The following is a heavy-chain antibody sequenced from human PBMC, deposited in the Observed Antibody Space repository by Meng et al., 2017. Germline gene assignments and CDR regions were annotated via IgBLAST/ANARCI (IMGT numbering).Heavy chain of an antibody. CDR2: IKQDGSEK. CDR3: ARDFSPRLLWFGELLHKIHDAFDI. Sequence: GESLKISCAASGSTFSSYWMSWVRQAPGKGLEWVANIKQDGSEKYYVDSVKGRFTISRDNAKNSLYLQMNSLRAEDTAVYYCARDFSPRLLWFGELLHKIHDAFDIWGQGTMVT. CDR1: GSTFSSYW. D-gene: IGHD3-10*01. V-gene: IGHV3-7*01. J-gene: IGHJ3*02.